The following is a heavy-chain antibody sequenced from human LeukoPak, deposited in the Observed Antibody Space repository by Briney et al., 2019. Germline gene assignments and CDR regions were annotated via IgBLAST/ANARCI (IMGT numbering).Heavy chain of an antibody. Sequence: SVKVSCKASGGTFSSYAISWVRQAPGQGLEWMGGIIPIFGTANYAQKFQGRVTITADESTSTAYMELSSLRSEDTALYYCAKGYSYGYVIDYWGQGTLVTVSS. CDR1: GGTFSSYA. D-gene: IGHD5-18*01. V-gene: IGHV1-69*13. J-gene: IGHJ4*02. CDR3: AKGYSYGYVIDY. CDR2: IIPIFGTA.